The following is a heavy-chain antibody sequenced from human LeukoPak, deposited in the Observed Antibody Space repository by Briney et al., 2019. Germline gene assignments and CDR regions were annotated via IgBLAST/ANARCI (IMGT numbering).Heavy chain of an antibody. J-gene: IGHJ4*02. CDR2: ISGSGGST. V-gene: IGHV3-23*01. CDR3: AKAIGYCSSTSCPLDSFDY. CDR1: GFTFSSYA. Sequence: PGGSLRLSCAASGFTFSSYAMSWVGQAPGKRLEWVSAISGSGGSTYYADSVKGRFTISRDNSKNTLYLQMNSLRAEDTAVYYCAKAIGYCSSTSCPLDSFDYWGQGTLLTVSS. D-gene: IGHD2-2*01.